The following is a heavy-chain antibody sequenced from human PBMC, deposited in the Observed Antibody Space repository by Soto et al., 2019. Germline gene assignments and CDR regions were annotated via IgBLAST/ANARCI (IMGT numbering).Heavy chain of an antibody. D-gene: IGHD6-25*01. V-gene: IGHV1-2*02. CDR3: AREGGSETLQPSYNWFDT. CDR2: INANNGGA. CDR1: GYTFTDYH. Sequence: ASVKVSCKASGYTFTDYHIHWVRQAPGQGLEFMGWINANNGGAGSAQQFQGRVTVTRDTSITTVYMELSNLRYDDTAVYYCAREGGSETLQPSYNWFDTWGQGTLVTVSS. J-gene: IGHJ5*02.